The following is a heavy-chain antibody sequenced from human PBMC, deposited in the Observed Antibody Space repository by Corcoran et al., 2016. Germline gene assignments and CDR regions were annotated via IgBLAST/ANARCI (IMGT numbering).Heavy chain of an antibody. D-gene: IGHD5-12*01. Sequence: QVQLVQSGAEVKKPGASVKVSCKASGYTFTSYGISWVRQAPGQGLEWMGWISAYNGNTNYARKLQGRFTMNTDTSTRTAYMELRSLRSDDPGVYYCARDLLQPCGYDSLDYWGQGTLVTVAA. CDR3: ARDLLQPCGYDSLDY. CDR2: ISAYNGNT. J-gene: IGHJ4*02. V-gene: IGHV1-18*01. CDR1: GYTFTSYG.